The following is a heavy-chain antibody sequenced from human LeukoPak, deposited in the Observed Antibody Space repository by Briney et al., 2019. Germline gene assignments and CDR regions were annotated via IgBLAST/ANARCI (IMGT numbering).Heavy chain of an antibody. CDR2: INHSGST. CDR3: ARGTGVATVTNPYYFDY. D-gene: IGHD5-12*01. V-gene: IGHV4-34*01. Sequence: SETLSLTCAVYGGSFSGYYWSWIRQPPGKGLEWIGEINHSGSTNYSPSLKSRVTISVDTSKNQFSLKLSSVTAADTAVYYCARGTGVATVTNPYYFDYWGQGTLVTVSS. CDR1: GGSFSGYY. J-gene: IGHJ4*02.